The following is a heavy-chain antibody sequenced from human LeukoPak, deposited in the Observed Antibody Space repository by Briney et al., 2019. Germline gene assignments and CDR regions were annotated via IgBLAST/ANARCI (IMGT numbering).Heavy chain of an antibody. CDR3: ARGYYYDSSGYFY. CDR1: GGSFSGYY. J-gene: IGHJ4*02. Sequence: SETLSLTCAVYGGSFSGYYWSWIRQPPGKGLEWIGEINHSGSTNYNPSLKSRVTISVDTSKNQFSLKLSSVTAADTAVYYCARGYYYDSSGYFYWGQGTLVTVSS. CDR2: INHSGST. V-gene: IGHV4-34*01. D-gene: IGHD3-22*01.